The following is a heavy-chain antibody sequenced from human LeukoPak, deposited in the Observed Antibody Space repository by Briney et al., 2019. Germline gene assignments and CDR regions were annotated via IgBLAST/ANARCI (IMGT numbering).Heavy chain of an antibody. D-gene: IGHD1-26*01. CDR1: GFTFSSYE. CDR3: ARESRRVGEGDFDF. Sequence: PGGSLRLSCAASGFTFSSYEMNWVRQAPGKGLEWVSSISSSSSYIYYADSVKGRFTISRDNAKNSLYLQMNSLRAEDTAVYYCARESRRVGEGDFDFWGQGTLVTVSS. CDR2: ISSSSSYI. J-gene: IGHJ4*02. V-gene: IGHV3-21*01.